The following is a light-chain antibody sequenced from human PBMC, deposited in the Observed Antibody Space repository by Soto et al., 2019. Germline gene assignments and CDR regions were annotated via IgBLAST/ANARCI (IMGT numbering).Light chain of an antibody. CDR1: SSNIGDNY. CDR3: TSFTSSSTRV. V-gene: IGLV2-14*01. Sequence: QSVLTQPPSASGTPGQRVTISCSGSSSNIGDNYVFWYQQHPGKAPKLMIYEVSNRPSGVSNRFSGSKSGNTASLSISGLQAEDEADYYCTSFTSSSTRVFGTGTKVTVL. J-gene: IGLJ1*01. CDR2: EVS.